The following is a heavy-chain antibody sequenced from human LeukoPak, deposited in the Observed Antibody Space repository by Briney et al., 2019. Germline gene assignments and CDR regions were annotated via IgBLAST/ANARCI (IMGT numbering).Heavy chain of an antibody. D-gene: IGHD3-22*01. CDR3: ARDDSSGYYSD. J-gene: IGHJ4*02. CDR1: GGTFSSYA. CDR2: IIPIFGTA. Sequence: GASVKVSCKASGGTFSSYAIGWVRQAPGQGLEWMGGIIPIFGTANYAQKFQGRVTITADESTSTAYMELSSLRSEDTAVYYCARDDSSGYYSDWGQGTLVTVSS. V-gene: IGHV1-69*13.